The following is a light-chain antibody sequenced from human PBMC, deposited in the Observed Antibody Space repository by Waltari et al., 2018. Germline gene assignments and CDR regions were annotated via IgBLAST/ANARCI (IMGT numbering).Light chain of an antibody. V-gene: IGKV1-33*01. CDR2: DAT. CDR3: QHYSTVPWT. J-gene: IGKJ1*01. CDR1: QDIRKD. Sequence: DIQMTQTPYSLRASVGDRVPITCQASQDIRKDLSWFQQKPGEAPTLLIFDATVVKTGVPSRFSGRGSGRDFTLTIASLQPEDFATYYCQHYSTVPWTFGQGTTVEIQ.